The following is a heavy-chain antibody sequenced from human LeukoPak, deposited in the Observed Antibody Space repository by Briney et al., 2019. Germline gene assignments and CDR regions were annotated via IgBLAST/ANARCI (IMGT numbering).Heavy chain of an antibody. D-gene: IGHD6-19*01. J-gene: IGHJ4*02. Sequence: SETLSLTCAVYGGSFSGYYWSWIRQPPGKGLEWIGSIYYSGSTYYNPSLKSRVTISVDTSKNQFSLKLSSVTAADTAVYYCARSFSGWYYYWGQGTLVTVSS. V-gene: IGHV4-34*01. CDR2: IYYSGST. CDR1: GGSFSGYY. CDR3: ARSFSGWYYY.